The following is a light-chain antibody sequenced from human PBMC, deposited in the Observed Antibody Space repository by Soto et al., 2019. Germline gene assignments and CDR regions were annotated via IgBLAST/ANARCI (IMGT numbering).Light chain of an antibody. CDR3: QQANSFPFT. V-gene: IGKV1-12*01. Sequence: DIQMTQSPSSVSASVGDRVMITCRASQGIRSWLAWYQQKPGKAPKLLIYAASSLQSGVPSRFSGSGSGTDFTLTIRTLQPDDCATYYCQQANSFPFTFGPGTKVDIK. CDR1: QGIRSW. J-gene: IGKJ3*01. CDR2: AAS.